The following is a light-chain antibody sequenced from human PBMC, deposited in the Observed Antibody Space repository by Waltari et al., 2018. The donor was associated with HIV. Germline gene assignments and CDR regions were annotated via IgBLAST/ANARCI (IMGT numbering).Light chain of an antibody. V-gene: IGLV2-11*01. CDR2: DVT. CDR1: SSDVGGYNS. J-gene: IGLJ3*02. CDR3: CSYAGSYTFV. Sequence: QSALTQPRSVSGSPGQSVAISCTGTSSDVGGYNSVSWYQQHPGKALKLMISDVTKRPSGVPDRFSGSKSGNTASLTISGLQAEDEADYYCCSYAGSYTFVFGGGTKLTVL.